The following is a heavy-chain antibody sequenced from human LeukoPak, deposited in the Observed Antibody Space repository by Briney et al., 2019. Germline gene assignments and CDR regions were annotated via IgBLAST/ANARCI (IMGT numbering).Heavy chain of an antibody. Sequence: GASVKVSCKASGYTVTSYYMHWVRQAPRQGLEWMGWINPNSGGTNYAQKFQGWVTMTSDMSISTAYMELSRLRSDDTAVYYCARESYCSGGSCYSGWFDPWGQGTLVTVSS. J-gene: IGHJ5*02. CDR2: INPNSGGT. D-gene: IGHD2-15*01. V-gene: IGHV1-2*04. CDR1: GYTVTSYY. CDR3: ARESYCSGGSCYSGWFDP.